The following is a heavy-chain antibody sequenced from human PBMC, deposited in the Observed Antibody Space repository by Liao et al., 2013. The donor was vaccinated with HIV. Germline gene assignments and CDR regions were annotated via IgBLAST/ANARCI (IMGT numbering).Heavy chain of an antibody. J-gene: IGHJ4*02. CDR2: IYHSGST. D-gene: IGHD3-22*01. V-gene: IGHV4-59*01. CDR3: ARSRYYYDSSLSYYFDY. Sequence: QVQLQESGPGLVKPSETLSLTCTVSGGSISNYYWSWIRQPPGKGLEWIGYIYHSGSTNYNPSLKSRVTISVDTSKNQFSLKLSSVTAADTAVYYCARSRYYYDSSLSYYFDYWAREPWSPSPQ. CDR1: GGSISNYY.